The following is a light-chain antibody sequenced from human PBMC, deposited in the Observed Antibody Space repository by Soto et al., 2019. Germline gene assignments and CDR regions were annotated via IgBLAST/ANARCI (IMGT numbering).Light chain of an antibody. CDR2: GAS. V-gene: IGKV3-20*01. CDR3: QQYGSSPPIT. Sequence: ESVLTHSPGTLSLSPGERATLSCRASQSVSGSYLAWYQQKPGQAPRLLIYGASSRATGIPDRFSGSGSGTDFTLTITRLEPEDFAVYYCQQYGSSPPITFGQGTRLEIK. CDR1: QSVSGSY. J-gene: IGKJ5*01.